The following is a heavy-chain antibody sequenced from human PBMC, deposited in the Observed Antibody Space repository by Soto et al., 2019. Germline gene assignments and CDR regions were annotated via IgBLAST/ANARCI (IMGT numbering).Heavy chain of an antibody. Sequence: SETLSLTCAAYGGSFSGYYWSWIRQPPGKGLEWIGEITHSGSTNYNPSPKSRVTISVDPSKNQFSLMLSSVTAADTAVYYCASSPGIAGATNWFDPWGQGTLVTVSS. D-gene: IGHD1-26*01. J-gene: IGHJ5*02. CDR3: ASSPGIAGATNWFDP. CDR1: GGSFSGYY. V-gene: IGHV4-34*01. CDR2: ITHSGST.